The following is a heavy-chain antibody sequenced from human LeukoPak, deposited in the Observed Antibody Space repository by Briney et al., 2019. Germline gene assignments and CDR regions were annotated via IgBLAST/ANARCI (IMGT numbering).Heavy chain of an antibody. CDR1: GYRCTNYS. CDR2: IYPSGSNT. Sequence: GAALQTSCEGSGYRCTNYSIGFLHQMAGKGVELMGIIYPSGSNTTYSPSFQGQVTISADKSSSTAYLQWSSLKASDTAVYYCVRRSCSGATCYQHDYWGQGTLGTVSS. V-gene: IGHV5-51*07. CDR3: VRRSCSGATCYQHDY. D-gene: IGHD2-15*01. J-gene: IGHJ4*02.